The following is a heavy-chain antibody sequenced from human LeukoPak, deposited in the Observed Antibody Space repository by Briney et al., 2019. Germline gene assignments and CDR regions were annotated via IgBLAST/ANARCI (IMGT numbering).Heavy chain of an antibody. Sequence: PSQTLSLTCTVSGGSISSGGYYWSWIRQHPGKGLEWIGYIYYSGSTYYNPSLKSRVTILVDTSKNQFSLKLSSVTAADTAVYYCARATRRPYDSSGYDWFDPWGQGTLVTVSS. CDR2: IYYSGST. CDR1: GGSISSGGYY. V-gene: IGHV4-31*03. J-gene: IGHJ5*02. CDR3: ARATRRPYDSSGYDWFDP. D-gene: IGHD3-22*01.